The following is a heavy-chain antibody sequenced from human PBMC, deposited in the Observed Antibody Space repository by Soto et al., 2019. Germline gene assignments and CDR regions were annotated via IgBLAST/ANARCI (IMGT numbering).Heavy chain of an antibody. CDR2: IWYDGSNK. Sequence: GGSLRLSCAASGFTFSSYGMHWVRQAPGKGLEWVAVIWYDGSNKYYADSVKGRFTISRDNSKNTLYLQMNSLRAEDTAVYYCARDVEWLSNYYYYGMDVWGQGITVTVSS. J-gene: IGHJ6*02. V-gene: IGHV3-33*01. CDR1: GFTFSSYG. D-gene: IGHD3-3*01. CDR3: ARDVEWLSNYYYYGMDV.